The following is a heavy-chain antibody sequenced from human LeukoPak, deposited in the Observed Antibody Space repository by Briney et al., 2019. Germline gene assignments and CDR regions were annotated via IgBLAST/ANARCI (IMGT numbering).Heavy chain of an antibody. CDR2: IYYSGST. Sequence: PSETLSLTCTVSGGSISSGDYYWGWIRQPPGKGLEWIGYIYYSGSTYYNPSLKSRVTISVDTSKNQFSLKLSSVTAADTAVYYCARAFLVTRLNWYFDLWGRGTLVTVSS. D-gene: IGHD2-8*01. J-gene: IGHJ2*01. V-gene: IGHV4-30-4*01. CDR1: GGSISSGDYY. CDR3: ARAFLVTRLNWYFDL.